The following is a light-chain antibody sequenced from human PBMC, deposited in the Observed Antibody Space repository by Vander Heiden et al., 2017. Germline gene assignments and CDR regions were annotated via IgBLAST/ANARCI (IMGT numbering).Light chain of an antibody. CDR1: KMGDKY. Sequence: YELTQPPSASVSPGQTASITCSGDKMGDKYACWYQQKPGQSPVLVIYQDSKRPSGIPERFSGSNSGNTATLTISGTQAMDEADYYCQAWDRSTVVFGGGTKLTVL. V-gene: IGLV3-1*01. CDR2: QDS. J-gene: IGLJ2*01. CDR3: QAWDRSTVV.